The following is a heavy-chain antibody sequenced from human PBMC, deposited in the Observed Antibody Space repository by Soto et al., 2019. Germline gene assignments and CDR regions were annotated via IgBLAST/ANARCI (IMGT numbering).Heavy chain of an antibody. CDR1: GFPFSTYA. J-gene: IGHJ4*02. D-gene: IGHD2-15*01. CDR2: ISGGGDTT. V-gene: IGHV3-23*01. CDR3: AKEPHCSGGSCYLGYFDY. Sequence: GGSLRLSCAASGFPFSTYAMGWVRQAPGKGLEWVSVISGGGDTTYYADSVKGRFTISRDNSKNTVYLQMNSLRAEDTAVYYCAKEPHCSGGSCYLGYFDYWGQGTLVTVSS.